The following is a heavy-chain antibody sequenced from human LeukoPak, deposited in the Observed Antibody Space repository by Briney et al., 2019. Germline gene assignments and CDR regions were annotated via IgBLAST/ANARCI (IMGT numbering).Heavy chain of an antibody. CDR3: AKGGLAAVFEY. V-gene: IGHV4-59*01. Sequence: SETLSLTCTVSGGSISSYYWSWIRQPPGKGLEWIGCVYYSGDTNYNPSLKSRVTMSVDMSKNQFSLKLRSVTAADTAVYYCAKGGLAAVFEYWGQGALVAVSS. D-gene: IGHD3/OR15-3a*01. CDR1: GGSISSYY. J-gene: IGHJ4*02. CDR2: VYYSGDT.